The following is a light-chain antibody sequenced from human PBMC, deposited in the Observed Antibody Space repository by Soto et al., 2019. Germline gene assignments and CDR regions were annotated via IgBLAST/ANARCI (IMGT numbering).Light chain of an antibody. CDR2: DAS. Sequence: EIVLTQSPATLSLSPGEGATLSCRASQSLSSSLAWYQQKPGQAPRLLIYDASNRATGIPARFSGSGSGADFTLTISSLEPEDFAVYYCQQRSNWPPITFGQGTRLEIK. CDR1: QSLSSS. J-gene: IGKJ5*01. CDR3: QQRSNWPPIT. V-gene: IGKV3-11*01.